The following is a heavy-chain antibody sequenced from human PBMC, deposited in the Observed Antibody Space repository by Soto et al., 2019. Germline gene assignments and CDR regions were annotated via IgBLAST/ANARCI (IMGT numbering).Heavy chain of an antibody. V-gene: IGHV4-31*03. CDR1: GGSINSGADY. Sequence: QVQLQESGPGLVKPSQTLSLTCTVSGGSINSGADYWSWIRQHPGKGLEWVGYIDYSGSSYYNPSRKSRVTISVDTSKNQFSLKLSAVTAADTAVYYCAREEGSSCYRVHGRDVWGQGTTVTVS. J-gene: IGHJ6*02. CDR3: AREEGSSCYRVHGRDV. CDR2: IDYSGSS. D-gene: IGHD6-13*01.